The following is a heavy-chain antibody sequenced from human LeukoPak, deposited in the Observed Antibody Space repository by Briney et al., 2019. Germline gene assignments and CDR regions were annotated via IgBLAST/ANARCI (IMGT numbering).Heavy chain of an antibody. D-gene: IGHD3-9*01. CDR1: GGSFSGYY. V-gene: IGHV4-34*01. Sequence: SETLSLTCAVYGGSFSGYYWSWIRQPPGKGLEWIGEINHSGSTNYNPSLKSRVTISVDTSKNQFSLNLTSVTAADTAVYYCAKEAKYYDILIGYYRSFYYFDYWGQGTLVTVSS. CDR3: AKEAKYYDILIGYYRSFYYFDY. CDR2: INHSGST. J-gene: IGHJ4*02.